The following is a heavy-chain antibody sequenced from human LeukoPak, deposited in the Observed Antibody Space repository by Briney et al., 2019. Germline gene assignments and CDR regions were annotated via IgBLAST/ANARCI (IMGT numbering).Heavy chain of an antibody. Sequence: PGGSLRLSCAASGFTFSSYWMSWVRQAPGKGLEWVANIKQDGSGKYYVDSVKGRFTISRDNAKNSLYLQMNSLRAEDTAVYYCARDRYCSSTSCLEAAFDYWGQGTLVTVSS. V-gene: IGHV3-7*01. J-gene: IGHJ4*02. CDR1: GFTFSSYW. D-gene: IGHD2-2*01. CDR2: IKQDGSGK. CDR3: ARDRYCSSTSCLEAAFDY.